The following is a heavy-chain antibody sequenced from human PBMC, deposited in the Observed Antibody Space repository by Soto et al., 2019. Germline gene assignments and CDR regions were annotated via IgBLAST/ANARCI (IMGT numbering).Heavy chain of an antibody. D-gene: IGHD3-10*01. CDR3: ARVIRGFGEPRYYYYYYMDV. CDR2: INHSGST. CDR1: GGSFSGYY. V-gene: IGHV4-34*01. Sequence: SETLSLTCAVYGGSFSGYYWSWIRQPPGKGLEWIGEINHSGSTNCNPSLKSQVTISVDTSKNQFSLKLSSVTAADTAVYYCARVIRGFGEPRYYYYYYMDVWGKGTTVTVSS. J-gene: IGHJ6*03.